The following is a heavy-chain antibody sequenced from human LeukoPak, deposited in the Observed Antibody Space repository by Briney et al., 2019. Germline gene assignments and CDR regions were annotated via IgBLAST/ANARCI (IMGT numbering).Heavy chain of an antibody. D-gene: IGHD3-9*01. V-gene: IGHV3-53*01. J-gene: IGHJ4*02. CDR2: IYSGGST. CDR1: GFTVSSNY. Sequence: GGSLRLSCAASGFTVSSNYMSWVRQAPGKGLEWVSVIYSGGSTYYADSVKGRSTISRDNSKNTLYLQMNSLRAEDTAVYYCARSDLRRYYFDYWGQGTLVTVSS. CDR3: ARSDLRRYYFDY.